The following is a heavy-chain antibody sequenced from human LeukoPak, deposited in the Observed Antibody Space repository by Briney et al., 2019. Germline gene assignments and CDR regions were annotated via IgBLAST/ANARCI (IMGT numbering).Heavy chain of an antibody. Sequence: SETLSLTCTVSGGSISSYYWSWIRQPAGKGLEWIGRIYTSGSTNYNPSLKSRVTISVDTSKNQFSLKLSSVTAADTAVYYCARVYGSGSYSWFDPWGQGTLVTVSS. D-gene: IGHD3-10*01. CDR2: IYTSGST. CDR1: GGSISSYY. CDR3: ARVYGSGSYSWFDP. V-gene: IGHV4-4*07. J-gene: IGHJ5*02.